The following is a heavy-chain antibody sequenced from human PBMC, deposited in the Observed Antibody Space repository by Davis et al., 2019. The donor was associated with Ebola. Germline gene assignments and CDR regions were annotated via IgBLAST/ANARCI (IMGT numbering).Heavy chain of an antibody. V-gene: IGHV6-1*01. CDR3: ARGWLRSKFDY. D-gene: IGHD5-12*01. J-gene: IGHJ4*02. Sequence: PSETLSLTFDLSGARFSSGGWDWIRQSPSRGLEWLGRTYYTSKWCNHYAESVKSRITINPDTSKNQFSLQLNSVTPEDTAVYYCARGWLRSKFDYWGRGTLVTVPS. CDR1: GARFSSGG. CDR2: TYYTSKWCN.